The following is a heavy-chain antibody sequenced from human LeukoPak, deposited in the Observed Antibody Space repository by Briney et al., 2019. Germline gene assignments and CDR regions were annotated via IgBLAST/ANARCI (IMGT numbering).Heavy chain of an antibody. J-gene: IGHJ4*02. CDR2: INHSGST. CDR1: GGSFSGYY. D-gene: IGHD6-13*01. CDR3: ARAGRSSSWYVRSFDY. V-gene: IGHV4-34*01. Sequence: SETLSLTCAVYGGSFSGYYWSWIRQPPGKGLEWIGEINHSGSTNYNPSLKSRVTISVDTSKNQFSLKLSSVTAADTAVYYCARAGRSSSWYVRSFDYWGQGTLVTVSS.